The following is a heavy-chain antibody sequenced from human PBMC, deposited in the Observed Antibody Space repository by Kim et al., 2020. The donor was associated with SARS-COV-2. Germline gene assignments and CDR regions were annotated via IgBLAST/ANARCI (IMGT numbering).Heavy chain of an antibody. V-gene: IGHV4-59*13. CDR1: GGSISSYY. Sequence: SETLSLTCTVSGGSISSYYWSWIRQPPGKGLEWIGYIYYSGSTNYNPSLKSRVTISVDTSKNQFSLKLSSVTAADTAVYYCARALWFGSRNDRRGFDPWGQGTLVTVSS. CDR2: IYYSGST. J-gene: IGHJ5*02. CDR3: ARALWFGSRNDRRGFDP. D-gene: IGHD3-10*01.